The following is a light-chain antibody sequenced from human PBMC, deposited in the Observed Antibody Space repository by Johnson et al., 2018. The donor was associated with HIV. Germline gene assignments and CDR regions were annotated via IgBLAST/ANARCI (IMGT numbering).Light chain of an antibody. CDR2: DNN. V-gene: IGLV1-51*01. CDR3: GTWDSSLSAGRV. J-gene: IGLJ1*01. Sequence: QSVLTQPPSMSAAPGQSVTISCSGSSSNIGNNYVSWYQQVPGAAPKLLIYDNNKRPSGIPGRFSGSKSGPSATLGITGLQTGDEADYYCGTWDSSLSAGRVFGTGTKVTVL. CDR1: SSNIGNNY.